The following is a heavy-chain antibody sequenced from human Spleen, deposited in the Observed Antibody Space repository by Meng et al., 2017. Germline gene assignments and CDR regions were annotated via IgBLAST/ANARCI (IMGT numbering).Heavy chain of an antibody. CDR1: GDSISSSGAYY. V-gene: IGHV4-31*03. CDR3: ARVLRSTRHFDY. J-gene: IGHJ4*02. Sequence: QVQLQESGPGLVRPSQTLSLTCTVSGDSISSSGAYYWSWIRQHPEKGLQWIGYIYYSGSTYYSPSLRSRVTISVDTSKNQFSLKLSSVTAADTAVYYCARVLRSTRHFDYWGQGALVTVSS. CDR2: IYYSGST.